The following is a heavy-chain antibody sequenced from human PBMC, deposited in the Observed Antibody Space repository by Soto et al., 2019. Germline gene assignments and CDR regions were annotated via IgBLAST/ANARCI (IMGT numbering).Heavy chain of an antibody. CDR3: ARVQVLRFLEWTYYYYYGMDV. CDR1: CGSFSGYY. Sequence: SETLSLTCAVYCGSFSGYYWSWIRQPPGKGLEWIGEINHSGSTNYNPSLKSRVTISVDTSKNQFSLKLSSVTAADTAVYYCARVQVLRFLEWTYYYYYGMDVWGQGTTVTVSS. CDR2: INHSGST. V-gene: IGHV4-34*01. D-gene: IGHD3-3*01. J-gene: IGHJ6*02.